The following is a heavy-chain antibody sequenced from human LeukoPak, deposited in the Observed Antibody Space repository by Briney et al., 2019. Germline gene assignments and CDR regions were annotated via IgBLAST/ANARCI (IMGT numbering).Heavy chain of an antibody. CDR1: GLTFSTYT. D-gene: IGHD3-9*01. V-gene: IGHV3-21*01. CDR3: ARGADYDILTGYMDV. J-gene: IGHJ6*03. Sequence: GGSLRLSCAASGLTFSTYTMNWVRQAPGKGLEWVSSISSSSSYLYYADSVKGRFTISRANAKNSLYLEMNSLRAEDTAVYYCARGADYDILTGYMDVWGKGTTVTISS. CDR2: ISSSSSYL.